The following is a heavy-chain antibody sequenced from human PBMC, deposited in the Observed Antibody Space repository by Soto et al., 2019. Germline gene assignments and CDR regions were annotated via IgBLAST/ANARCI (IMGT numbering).Heavy chain of an antibody. CDR2: INQDGGVT. CDR1: GFTFMSSF. CDR3: ARYYRGSGRYFFDY. J-gene: IGHJ4*02. D-gene: IGHD6-19*01. Sequence: GGSLRLSCVASGFTFMSSFMGWIRQAPGKGLEWVANINQDGGVTYYVDSVEGRFTISRDNTKDSLYLQMNSLRGEDTAIYYCARYYRGSGRYFFDYWGQGTPVTVS. V-gene: IGHV3-7*03.